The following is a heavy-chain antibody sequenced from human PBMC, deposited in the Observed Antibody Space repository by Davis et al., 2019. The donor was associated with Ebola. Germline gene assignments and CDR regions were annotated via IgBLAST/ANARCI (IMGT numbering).Heavy chain of an antibody. Sequence: MPGGSLRLSCAVYGGSFSGYYWTWIRQPPGKGLEWIGEINHSGSTNYNPSLKSRLIISVDTSKNQFSLQLNSVTAADTAVYYCARGGRFLEWLSKFDYWGQGTLVTVSS. D-gene: IGHD3-3*01. CDR1: GGSFSGYY. CDR2: INHSGST. J-gene: IGHJ4*02. CDR3: ARGGRFLEWLSKFDY. V-gene: IGHV4-34*01.